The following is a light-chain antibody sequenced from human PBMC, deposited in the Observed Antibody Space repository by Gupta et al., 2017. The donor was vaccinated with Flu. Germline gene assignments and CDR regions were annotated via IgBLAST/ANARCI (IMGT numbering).Light chain of an antibody. CDR3: QHQINGHPLLA. J-gene: IGKJ3*01. V-gene: IGKV3-11*01. Sequence: EIVLTHSPATLSLSPGERATLSCRARQSGRGYLDWYEQKPGQAPELLIYATSNRTKGSRARCSGSGGGTDANLTISGRDSEDFEVYYCQHQINGHPLLAFGHGTKVDIK. CDR2: ATS. CDR1: QSGRGY.